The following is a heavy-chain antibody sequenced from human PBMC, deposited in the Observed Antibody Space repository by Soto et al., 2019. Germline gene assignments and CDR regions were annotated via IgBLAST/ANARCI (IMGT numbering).Heavy chain of an antibody. V-gene: IGHV5-51*01. J-gene: IGHJ3*02. CDR1: GYTITTYW. Sequence: GESLKISCKGFGYTITTYWIGWVRQVPGKGLEWMGIIYPGDSDTTYSPSFQGQVIISADKSINTAYLQWSSLKASDTAMYFCARYCTSTTCQGMRTFDIGGEGTMVAV. CDR3: ARYCTSTTCQGMRTFDI. CDR2: IYPGDSDT. D-gene: IGHD2-2*01.